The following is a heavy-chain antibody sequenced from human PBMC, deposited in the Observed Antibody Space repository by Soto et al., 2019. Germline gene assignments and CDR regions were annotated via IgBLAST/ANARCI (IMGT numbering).Heavy chain of an antibody. CDR2: FDPEDGET. J-gene: IGHJ6*02. Sequence: GASVKVSCNVSGYTPTELSMHWVRQAPGKGLEWMGGFDPEDGETIYAQKFQGRVTMTEDTSTDTAYMELSSLRYEDTAVYYCATDSRGILLGANYGMDVWGQGTTVTVSS. V-gene: IGHV1-24*01. CDR3: ATDSRGILLGANYGMDV. CDR1: GYTPTELS. D-gene: IGHD1-26*01.